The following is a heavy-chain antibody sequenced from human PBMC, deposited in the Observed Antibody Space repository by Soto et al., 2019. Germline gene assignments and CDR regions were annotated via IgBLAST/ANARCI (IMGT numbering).Heavy chain of an antibody. CDR3: TTTLFIVGATNFLPQGASRLDY. J-gene: IGHJ4*02. V-gene: IGHV3-73*01. Sequence: PGGSLRLSCAASGFTFSGSAMHWVRQASGKGLGWVGRIRSKANSYATAYAASVKGRFTISRDDSKNTAYLQMNSLKTEDTAVYYCTTTLFIVGATNFLPQGASRLDYWGQGTLVTVSS. CDR2: IRSKANSYAT. CDR1: GFTFSGSA. D-gene: IGHD1-26*01.